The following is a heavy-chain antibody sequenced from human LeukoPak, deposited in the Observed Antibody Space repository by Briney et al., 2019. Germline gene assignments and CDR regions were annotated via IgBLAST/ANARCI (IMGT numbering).Heavy chain of an antibody. CDR3: ASGPRYDFWSGALGPAFDI. J-gene: IGHJ3*02. CDR1: GGSISSGSYY. Sequence: SQTLSLTCTVSGGSISSGSYYWSWIRQPAGKGLEWIGRIYTSGSTNYNPSLKSRVTISVDTSKNQFSLKLSSVTAADTAVYYCASGPRYDFWSGALGPAFDIWGQGTMVTVSS. CDR2: IYTSGST. V-gene: IGHV4-61*02. D-gene: IGHD3-3*01.